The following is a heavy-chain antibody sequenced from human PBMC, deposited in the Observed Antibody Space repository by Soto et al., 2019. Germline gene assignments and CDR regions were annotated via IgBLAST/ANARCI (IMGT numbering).Heavy chain of an antibody. D-gene: IGHD1-1*01. Sequence: QITLKESGPTVVEPTQTLTLTCTFSGFSLSTSGVGVGWVRQPPGKALEWLAFIYWDDDKRYSPSLTSRLTITKVTSINQVVLIMTNMDPVDTATYYCAHRVPYSSNWNAVYFDHWGPGILVTVSS. J-gene: IGHJ4*02. CDR3: AHRVPYSSNWNAVYFDH. CDR2: IYWDDDK. CDR1: GFSLSTSGVG. V-gene: IGHV2-5*02.